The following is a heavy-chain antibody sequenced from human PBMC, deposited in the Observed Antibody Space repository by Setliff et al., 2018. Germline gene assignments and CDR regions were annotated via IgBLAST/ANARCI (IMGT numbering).Heavy chain of an antibody. CDR1: GDSVSSNSAA. D-gene: IGHD3-22*01. V-gene: IGHV6-1*01. Sequence: PSQTLSLPCAISGDSVSSNSAAWNWIRQSPSRGLEWLGRTYYRSKWYNDYAVSVKSRITINPDTSKNQFSLQLNSVTPEDTAVYYCARDQYYYDSSGYPWAFDIWGQGTMVTVSS. CDR2: TYYRSKWYN. CDR3: ARDQYYYDSSGYPWAFDI. J-gene: IGHJ3*02.